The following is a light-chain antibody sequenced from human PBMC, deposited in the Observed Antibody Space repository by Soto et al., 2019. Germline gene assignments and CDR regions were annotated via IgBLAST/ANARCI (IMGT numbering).Light chain of an antibody. CDR3: QQYAKPPEWR. CDR2: GAS. Sequence: EVVLTQSPGTLSLSPGERATLSCRASQSVINNYLAWYQQKPGQAPRLLIYGASSRATGIPVRFSGRGSGTELPPTISRLEPEDFAGYYCQQYAKPPEWRFGQGTKVEIK. V-gene: IGKV3-20*01. J-gene: IGKJ1*01. CDR1: QSVINNY.